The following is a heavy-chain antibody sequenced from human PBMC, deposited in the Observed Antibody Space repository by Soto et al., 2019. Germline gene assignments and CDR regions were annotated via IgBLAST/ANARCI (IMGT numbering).Heavy chain of an antibody. CDR2: ISWDGYGT. Sequence: PGGSLRLSCAASGFTFDDYTMHWVRQAPGKGLEWVSLISWDGYGTYYADSVRGRFTISRDNSKNSLYLQMNSLRTEDTALYYCAKDPSNYEYYIDYWGQGTLVTVSS. D-gene: IGHD4-4*01. V-gene: IGHV3-43*01. CDR1: GFTFDDYT. J-gene: IGHJ4*02. CDR3: AKDPSNYEYYIDY.